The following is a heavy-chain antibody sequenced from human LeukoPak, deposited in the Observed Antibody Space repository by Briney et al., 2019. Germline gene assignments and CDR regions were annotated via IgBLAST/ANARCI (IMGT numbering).Heavy chain of an antibody. CDR2: INPNSGGT. J-gene: IGHJ4*02. Sequence: ASVKVSCKASGYTFTGYYMHWVRQAPGQGLEWMGRINPNSGGTNYAQKFQGRVTMTRDTSISTAYMELSRLRSDDTAVYYCARARRTYYYDSSGQGPFFDYWGQGTLVTVSS. D-gene: IGHD3-22*01. CDR3: ARARRTYYYDSSGQGPFFDY. CDR1: GYTFTGYY. V-gene: IGHV1-2*06.